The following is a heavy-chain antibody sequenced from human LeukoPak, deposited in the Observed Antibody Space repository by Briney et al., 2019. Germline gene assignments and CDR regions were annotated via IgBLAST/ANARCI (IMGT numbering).Heavy chain of an antibody. CDR3: ARGGQGDGYSADDAFDI. CDR1: GDSVSSNSAA. V-gene: IGHV6-1*01. CDR2: TYYRSKWYN. Sequence: SQTLSLTCAISGDSVSSNSAAWNWIRQSPSRGLGWLGRTYYRSKWYNDYAVSVKSRITINPDTSKNQLSLQLKSVTPEDTAVYYCARGGQGDGYSADDAFDIWGQGTLVTVSS. J-gene: IGHJ3*02. D-gene: IGHD5-24*01.